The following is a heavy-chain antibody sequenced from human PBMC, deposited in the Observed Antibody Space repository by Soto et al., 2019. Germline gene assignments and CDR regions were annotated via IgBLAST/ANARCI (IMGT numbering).Heavy chain of an antibody. D-gene: IGHD6-19*01. CDR1: GYTFTSYA. J-gene: IGHJ5*02. V-gene: IGHV1-3*01. CDR3: ARASPYSSGWDNWFDP. Sequence: ASVKVSCKASGYTFTSYAMHWVRQAPGQRLEWMGWINAGNGNTKYSQKFQGWVTMTRDTSISTAYMDLSRLRSDDTAVYYCARASPYSSGWDNWFDPWGQGTLVTVSS. CDR2: INAGNGNT.